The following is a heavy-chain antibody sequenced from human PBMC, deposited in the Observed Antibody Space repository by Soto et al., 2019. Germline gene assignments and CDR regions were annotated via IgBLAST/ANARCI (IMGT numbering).Heavy chain of an antibody. CDR2: ISGSGDNT. D-gene: IGHD3-22*01. J-gene: IGHJ5*02. CDR3: AKEMGDYYDSSGSWFDP. CDR1: GFTFSNYP. Sequence: EVQLLESGGGLVQRGGSLRLSCAASGFTFSNYPMSWVRQAPGKGLEWVSGISGSGDNTYYADSVKGRFTISRDNSKNTLFLQMNSLRAEDTALYFCAKEMGDYYDSSGSWFDPWGQGTLVTVSS. V-gene: IGHV3-23*01.